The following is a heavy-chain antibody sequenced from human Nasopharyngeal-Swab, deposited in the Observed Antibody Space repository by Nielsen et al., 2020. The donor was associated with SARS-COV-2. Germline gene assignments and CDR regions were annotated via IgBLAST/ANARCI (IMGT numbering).Heavy chain of an antibody. D-gene: IGHD3-16*02. V-gene: IGHV4-34*01. J-gene: IGHJ3*01. Sequence: WIRQPPGKGLEWIGEINHSGSTNYNLSLKSRVTISVGTSKNQFSLKLSSVTAADTAVYYCARQPGNYDYVWGSYRPDGAFDFWGQGTMVTVSS. CDR3: ARQPGNYDYVWGSYRPDGAFDF. CDR2: INHSGST.